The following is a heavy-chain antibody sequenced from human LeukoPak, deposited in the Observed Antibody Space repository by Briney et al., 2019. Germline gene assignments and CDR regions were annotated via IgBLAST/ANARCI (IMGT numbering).Heavy chain of an antibody. CDR1: GFTFSTYS. D-gene: IGHD3-22*01. CDR2: ISGSSIYI. Sequence: GPLRLSCAASGFTFSTYSMNWVRQAPGKGLEWVSSISGSSIYIYYADSVKGRFTISRDNAKNSLYLQLNSLRAEDTAVYYCARDPPYYDGSGYYYDYWGQGTLVTVSS. V-gene: IGHV3-21*01. CDR3: ARDPPYYDGSGYYYDY. J-gene: IGHJ4*02.